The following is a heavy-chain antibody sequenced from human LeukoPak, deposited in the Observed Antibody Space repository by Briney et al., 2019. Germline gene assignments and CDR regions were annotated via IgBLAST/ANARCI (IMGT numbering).Heavy chain of an antibody. CDR3: AKVYSGWSGDGAFDI. V-gene: IGHV3-30*02. CDR2: IRYDGSNK. CDR1: GFTFSSYG. Sequence: GGSLRLSCAASGFTFSSYGMHWVRQAPGQGLEWVAFIRYDGSNKYYADSVKGRFTIPRDNSKNTLYLQMNSLRAEDTAVYYCAKVYSGWSGDGAFDIWGQGTMVTVSS. D-gene: IGHD6-19*01. J-gene: IGHJ3*02.